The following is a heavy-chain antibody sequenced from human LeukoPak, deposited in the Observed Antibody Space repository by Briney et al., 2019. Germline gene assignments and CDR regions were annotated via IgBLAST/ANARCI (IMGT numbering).Heavy chain of an antibody. CDR2: VYTSEST. CDR3: ARVWWHRGQWFDS. Sequence: SETLSLTCTVSGDSIIIGSYYWTWIHQPAGKTFEWIGSVYTSESTNYNPCVERRATISIDTADNQFSLRLSSVTAADTAIYYCARVWWHRGQWFDSWGQGTLVTVSS. V-gene: IGHV4-61*02. D-gene: IGHD2-15*01. CDR1: GDSIIIGSYY. J-gene: IGHJ5*01.